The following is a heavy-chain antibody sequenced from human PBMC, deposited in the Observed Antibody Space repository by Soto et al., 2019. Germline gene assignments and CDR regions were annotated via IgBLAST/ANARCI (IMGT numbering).Heavy chain of an antibody. D-gene: IGHD3-3*01. CDR1: GFTFSNAW. Sequence: EVQLVESGGGLVKPGGSLRLSCAASGFTFSNAWMSWVRQAPGKGLEWVGRIKSKTDGGTTDYAAPVKGRFTISRDDSKNTLYLQMNSLKTEDTAVYYCTPDSPVLRFLEWAFDPWGQGTLVTVSS. J-gene: IGHJ5*02. V-gene: IGHV3-15*01. CDR2: IKSKTDGGTT. CDR3: TPDSPVLRFLEWAFDP.